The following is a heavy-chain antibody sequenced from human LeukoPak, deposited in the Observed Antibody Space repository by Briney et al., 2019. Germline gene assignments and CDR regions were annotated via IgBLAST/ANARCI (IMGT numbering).Heavy chain of an antibody. D-gene: IGHD6-13*01. CDR2: IYYSGST. CDR1: GGSISSSSYY. J-gene: IGHJ4*02. V-gene: IGHV4-39*01. CDR3: ARHGRSIRYSSSWYYFDY. Sequence: SETLSLTCTVSGGSISSSSYYWGWIRQPPGKGLEWIGSIYYSGSTYYNPSLKSRVTISVDTSKNQFSLKLSSVTAADTAVYYCARHGRSIRYSSSWYYFDYWGQGTLVTVSS.